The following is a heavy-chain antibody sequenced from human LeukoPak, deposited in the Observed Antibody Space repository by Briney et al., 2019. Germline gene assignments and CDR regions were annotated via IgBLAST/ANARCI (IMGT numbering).Heavy chain of an antibody. Sequence: SETLSLTCAVSGYSISSGYYWGWIRQPPGKGLEWIGSIYHSGSTYYNPSLKSRVTISVDTSKNQFSLKLSSVTAADTAVYYCARYGDYYDSSGYYHLYNWFDPWGQGTLVTVSP. CDR2: IYHSGST. V-gene: IGHV4-38-2*01. CDR3: ARYGDYYDSSGYYHLYNWFDP. J-gene: IGHJ5*02. CDR1: GYSISSGYY. D-gene: IGHD3-22*01.